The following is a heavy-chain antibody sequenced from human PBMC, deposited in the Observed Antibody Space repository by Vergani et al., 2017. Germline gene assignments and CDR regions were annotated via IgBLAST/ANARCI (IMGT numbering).Heavy chain of an antibody. Sequence: VQLVESGGGLVKPGGSLRLSCIASGFTFRIYSMHWVRQAPGKGLEWVTFIRYDGSNTYYADSVKGRFTISRDNSKNTLFLQMNSLRPEDTAVYYCARDTVTGSRYFDYWGQGTLVTVSS. CDR1: GFTFRIYS. V-gene: IGHV3-30*02. CDR2: IRYDGSNT. J-gene: IGHJ4*02. D-gene: IGHD6-19*01. CDR3: ARDTVTGSRYFDY.